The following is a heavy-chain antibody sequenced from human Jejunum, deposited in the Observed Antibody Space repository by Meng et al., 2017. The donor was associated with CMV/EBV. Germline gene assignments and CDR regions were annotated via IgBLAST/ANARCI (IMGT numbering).Heavy chain of an antibody. D-gene: IGHD5-18*01. CDR1: GFTCSSAG. Sequence: SGFTCSSAGMYGVRQAPGKGLEWVSNIRGSDDKTYYADSVKGRFTISRDNSKNTLYLQMNSLRAEDTAVYYCAKSLVDTAMDLDYGGQGTLVTSPQ. CDR2: IRGSDDKT. V-gene: IGHV3-23*01. J-gene: IGHJ4*02. CDR3: AKSLVDTAMDLDY.